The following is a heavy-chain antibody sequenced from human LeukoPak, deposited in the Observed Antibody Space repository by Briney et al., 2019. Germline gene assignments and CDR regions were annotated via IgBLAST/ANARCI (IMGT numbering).Heavy chain of an antibody. CDR1: GFTFSNYA. Sequence: GGSLRLSCAASGFTFSNYAMHWVRQAPGKGLEWVAAISFDGTIKYYADSVKGRSTISRDNSKNTLYLQVNGLRPEDTAVDYCAGFHNVRSGCDAYFFDFWGKGTLVTVSS. V-gene: IGHV3-30*04. CDR2: ISFDGTIK. CDR3: AGFHNVRSGCDAYFFDF. J-gene: IGHJ4*02. D-gene: IGHD5-12*01.